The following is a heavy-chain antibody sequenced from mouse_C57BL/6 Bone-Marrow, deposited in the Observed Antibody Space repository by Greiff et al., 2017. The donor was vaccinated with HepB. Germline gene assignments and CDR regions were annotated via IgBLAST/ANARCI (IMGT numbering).Heavy chain of an antibody. CDR2: ISSGSSTI. J-gene: IGHJ4*01. D-gene: IGHD2-1*01. CDR1: GFTFSDYG. CDR3: ARLLWPYAMDY. Sequence: VQLVESGGGLVKPGGSLKLSCAASGFTFSDYGMHWVRQAPEKRLEWVAYISSGSSTIYYADTVKGRFTISRDNAKNTLFLQMTSLRSEDTAMYYCARLLWPYAMDYWGQGTSVTVSS. V-gene: IGHV5-17*01.